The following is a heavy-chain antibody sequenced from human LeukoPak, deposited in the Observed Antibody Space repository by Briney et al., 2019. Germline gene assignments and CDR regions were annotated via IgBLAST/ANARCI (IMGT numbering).Heavy chain of an antibody. D-gene: IGHD5-12*01. CDR1: GFTFSTYS. V-gene: IGHV3-48*04. CDR2: ITSSSSTM. CDR3: AKGAGIVATKDYYYMDV. Sequence: GGSLRLSCAASGFTFSTYSMNWVRQAPGKGLEWVSYITSSSSTMFYADSVKGRFTISRDNAKNSLYLQMNSLRAEDMALYYCAKGAGIVATKDYYYMDVWGKGTTVTVSS. J-gene: IGHJ6*03.